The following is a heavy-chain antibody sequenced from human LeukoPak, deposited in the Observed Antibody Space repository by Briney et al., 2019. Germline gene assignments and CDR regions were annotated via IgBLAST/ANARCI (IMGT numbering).Heavy chain of an antibody. CDR3: ARSITMVRGVINAFDI. D-gene: IGHD3-10*01. J-gene: IGHJ3*02. Sequence: GGSLRLSCAASGFTVSSNYMSWVRQAPGKGLEWVSVIYSGGSTYYADSVKGRFTISRDNSKNTLYLQMNSLRAEDTAVYYCARSITMVRGVINAFDIWGQGTMVTVSS. CDR2: IYSGGST. CDR1: GFTVSSNY. V-gene: IGHV3-66*01.